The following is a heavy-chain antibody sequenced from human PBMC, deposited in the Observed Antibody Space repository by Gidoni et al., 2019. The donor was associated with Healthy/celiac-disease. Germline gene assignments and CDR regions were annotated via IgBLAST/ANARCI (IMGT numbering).Heavy chain of an antibody. CDR1: GYTFTSYG. CDR3: ARGESGGNDY. J-gene: IGHJ4*02. CDR2: ISAYNGTT. Sequence: QVQLVQSGAEVKKPGASVKVSCKASGYTFTSYGISWVRQSPGQGLEWMGLISAYNGTTSHAHKLQGRFTMTTYTSTSTAYMELRSLSADDTAVYDCARGESGGNDYWGQGTLVTVSS. V-gene: IGHV1-18*01. D-gene: IGHD3-3*01.